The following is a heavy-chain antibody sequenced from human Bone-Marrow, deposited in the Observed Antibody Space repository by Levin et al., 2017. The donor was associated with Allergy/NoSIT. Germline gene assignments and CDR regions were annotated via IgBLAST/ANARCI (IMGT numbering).Heavy chain of an antibody. Sequence: SCIASGFSFSDFYMSWLRQAPGKGLEWVSYISSSGNKIYYADSVKGRFTISRDNARNSLYLQMNSLRVEDTAVYYCARSPAGATGSYDYWGQGALVTVSS. CDR1: GFSFSDFY. D-gene: IGHD1-26*01. V-gene: IGHV3-11*01. CDR2: ISSSGNKI. CDR3: ARSPAGATGSYDY. J-gene: IGHJ4*02.